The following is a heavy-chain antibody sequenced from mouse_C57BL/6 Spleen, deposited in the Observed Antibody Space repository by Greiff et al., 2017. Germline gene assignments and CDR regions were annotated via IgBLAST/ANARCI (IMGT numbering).Heavy chain of an antibody. D-gene: IGHD2-12*01. J-gene: IGHJ3*01. Sequence: EVQLQQSGPELVKPGASVKISCKASGYTFTDYYMNWVKQSHGKSLEWIGDINPNNGGTSYNQKFKGKATLTVDKSSSTAYMELRSLTSEDSAVYYCAMSGLLYNFAYWGQGTLVTVSA. CDR3: AMSGLLYNFAY. V-gene: IGHV1-26*01. CDR2: INPNNGGT. CDR1: GYTFTDYY.